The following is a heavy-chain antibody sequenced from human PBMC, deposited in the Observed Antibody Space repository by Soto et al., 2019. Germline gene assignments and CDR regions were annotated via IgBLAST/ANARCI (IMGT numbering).Heavy chain of an antibody. D-gene: IGHD6-6*01. Sequence: SETLSLTCTVSGGSISSSSYYWGWIRQPPGKGLEWIGSIYYSGSTYYNPSLKSRVTISVDTSKNQFSLKLSSVTAADTAVYYCARAILAARRSWYFDYWGQGTLVTVSS. J-gene: IGHJ4*02. V-gene: IGHV4-39*01. CDR2: IYYSGST. CDR3: ARAILAARRSWYFDY. CDR1: GGSISSSSYY.